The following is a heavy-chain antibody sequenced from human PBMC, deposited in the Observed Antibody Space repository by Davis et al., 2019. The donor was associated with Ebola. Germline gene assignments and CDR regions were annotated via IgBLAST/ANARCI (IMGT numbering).Heavy chain of an antibody. Sequence: PSETLSLTCTVSGVSISRHYWSWIRQPPGKRLEWIGSIYYTGSAYYNSSLNSRVTISVDTSKNQFSLKLTSVTAADTAMYYCARRVEMTVGGSYNWFDSWGQGTLVTVSS. CDR1: GVSISRHY. D-gene: IGHD2-21*02. CDR2: IYYTGSA. J-gene: IGHJ5*01. V-gene: IGHV4-59*11. CDR3: ARRVEMTVGGSYNWFDS.